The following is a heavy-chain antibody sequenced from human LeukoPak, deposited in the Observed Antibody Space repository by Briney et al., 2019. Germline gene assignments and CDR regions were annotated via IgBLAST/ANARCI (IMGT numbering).Heavy chain of an antibody. CDR2: IYYSGST. D-gene: IGHD6-19*01. CDR1: GGSNISYY. Sequence: LETLSLTCTVSGGSNISYYWGWIRQPPGKGLEWIGYIYYSGSTNYNPSLKSRVTISVDTSKNQFSLKMSSVTAADTAVYYCARHINVRGWRFDPWGQGTLVTVSS. CDR3: ARHINVRGWRFDP. J-gene: IGHJ5*02. V-gene: IGHV4-59*08.